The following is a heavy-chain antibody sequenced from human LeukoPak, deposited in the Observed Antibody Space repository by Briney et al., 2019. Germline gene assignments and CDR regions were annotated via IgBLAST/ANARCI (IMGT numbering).Heavy chain of an antibody. CDR1: GFTFSSYS. V-gene: IGHV3-21*01. Sequence: GGSLRLSCAASGFTFSSYSMNWVRQAPGKGLEWVSSISSSSSYIYYADSVKGRFTISRDNAKNSLYLQMNSLRAEDTAVYYCARGAREVGFWELLYYYYGMDVWGKGTTVTVSS. D-gene: IGHD3-10*01. CDR3: ARGAREVGFWELLYYYYGMDV. J-gene: IGHJ6*04. CDR2: ISSSSSYI.